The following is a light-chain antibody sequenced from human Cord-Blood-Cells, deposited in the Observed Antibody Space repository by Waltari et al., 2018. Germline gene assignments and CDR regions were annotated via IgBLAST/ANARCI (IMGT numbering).Light chain of an antibody. CDR3: SSYTSSSTLVV. CDR2: DVS. V-gene: IGLV2-14*01. Sequence: QSALTQPASVSGSPGPSITISCTGTSSYVGGYNYVSWYQQHPGKAPKLMIYDVSNRPSGVSNRFSGSKSGNTASLTIAGLQAEDEADYYCSSYTSSSTLVVFGGGTKLTVL. J-gene: IGLJ2*01. CDR1: SSYVGGYNY.